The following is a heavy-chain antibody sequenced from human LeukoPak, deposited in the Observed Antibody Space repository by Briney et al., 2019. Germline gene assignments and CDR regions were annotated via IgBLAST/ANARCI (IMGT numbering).Heavy chain of an antibody. CDR1: GYTFTAYY. CDR3: AREVPYYFDY. Sequence: VASVKVSCKASGYTFTAYYMHWVRQAPGQGLEWMGWINPNSGGTNYAQKFQGRVTMTSDTSISTAYMELSRLRSDDTAVYYCAREVPYYFDYWGQGTLVTVSS. V-gene: IGHV1-2*02. J-gene: IGHJ4*02. CDR2: INPNSGGT.